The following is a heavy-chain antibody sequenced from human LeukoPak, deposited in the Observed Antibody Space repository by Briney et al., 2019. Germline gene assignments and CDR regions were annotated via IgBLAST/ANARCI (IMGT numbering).Heavy chain of an antibody. CDR2: INPNSGGT. D-gene: IGHD6-6*01. J-gene: IGHJ6*03. CDR3: ARMLVAARPNYYYYYMDV. V-gene: IGHV1-2*02. Sequence: ASVKVSCKASGYTFTGYYMHWVRQAPGQGLGWMGWINPNSGGTNYAQKFQGRVTMTRGTSISTAYMELSRLRSDDTAVYYCARMLVAARPNYYYYYMDVWGKGTTVTVSS. CDR1: GYTFTGYY.